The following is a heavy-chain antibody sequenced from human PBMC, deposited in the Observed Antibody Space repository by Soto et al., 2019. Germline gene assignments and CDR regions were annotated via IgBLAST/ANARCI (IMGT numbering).Heavy chain of an antibody. CDR1: GFTFSSYG. J-gene: IGHJ4*02. V-gene: IGHV3-33*01. CDR2: IWYDGSNK. CDR3: AREEGEYSSGWYSDFDY. Sequence: GGSLRLSCAASGFTFSSYGMHWVRQAPGKGLEWVAVIWYDGSNKYYADSVKGRFTISRDNSKNTLYLQMNSLRAEDTAVYYCAREEGEYSSGWYSDFDYWGQGTLVTVSS. D-gene: IGHD6-19*01.